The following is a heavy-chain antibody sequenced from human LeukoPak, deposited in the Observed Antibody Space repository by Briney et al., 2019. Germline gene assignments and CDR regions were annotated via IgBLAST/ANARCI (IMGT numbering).Heavy chain of an antibody. J-gene: IGHJ6*03. Sequence: ASVKVSCKASGYTFTGYYMHWVRQAPGQGLEWMGWINPNSGGTNYAQKFQGRVTMTRDTSISTAYMELSRLRSDDTAVYYCARDLIVVVPAAQEGDYYYMDVWSKGTTVTVSS. CDR1: GYTFTGYY. CDR2: INPNSGGT. V-gene: IGHV1-2*02. CDR3: ARDLIVVVPAAQEGDYYYMDV. D-gene: IGHD2-2*01.